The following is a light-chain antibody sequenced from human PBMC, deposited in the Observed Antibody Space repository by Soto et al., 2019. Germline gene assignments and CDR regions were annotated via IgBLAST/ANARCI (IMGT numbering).Light chain of an antibody. J-gene: IGKJ4*01. Sequence: DIQMTQSPSSLSASVGDRVTITCRASQSISSYLSWYQQKPGKAPKRLIYVGSTLQSGVPSRFSGSGSGTDFTLTISSLQPEDFATYFCQQTDTTPFTFGGGTKVDVK. CDR1: QSISSY. V-gene: IGKV1-39*01. CDR3: QQTDTTPFT. CDR2: VGS.